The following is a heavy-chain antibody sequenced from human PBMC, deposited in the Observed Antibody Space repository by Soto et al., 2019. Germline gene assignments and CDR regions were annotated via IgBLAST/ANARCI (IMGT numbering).Heavy chain of an antibody. CDR2: MNPNSGNT. CDR3: ARGRDYDFWSGYYTRYNWFDP. D-gene: IGHD3-3*01. CDR1: GYTFTSYD. V-gene: IGHV1-8*01. Sequence: ASVKVSCKASGYTFTSYDINWVRQATGQGLEWMGWMNPNSGNTGYAQKFQGRVTMTRNTSISTAYMGLSSLRSEDTAMYYCARGRDYDFWSGYYTRYNWFDPWGQGTLVTVSS. J-gene: IGHJ5*02.